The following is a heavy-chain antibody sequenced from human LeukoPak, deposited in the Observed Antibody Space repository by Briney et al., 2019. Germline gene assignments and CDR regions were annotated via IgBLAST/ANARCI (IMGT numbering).Heavy chain of an antibody. Sequence: GGSMRLSCVASGFTFSGSAMHWVRQASGRGREWVGRIRSKANSYAKAYGASVKGRFTISRDDSKNTAYLQMNSLTTEDTAVYYCTRHFTAAGYWGQGTLVTVSS. D-gene: IGHD6-13*01. CDR2: IRSKANSYAK. CDR3: TRHFTAAGY. V-gene: IGHV3-73*01. J-gene: IGHJ4*02. CDR1: GFTFSGSA.